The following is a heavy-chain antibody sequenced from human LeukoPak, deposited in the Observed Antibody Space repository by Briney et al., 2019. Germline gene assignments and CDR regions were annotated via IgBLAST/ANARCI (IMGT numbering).Heavy chain of an antibody. J-gene: IGHJ6*02. CDR1: GFTFSDYY. CDR2: ISSSSSYT. V-gene: IGHV3-11*03. CDR3: ARNMVRDPKGYYYYGMDV. D-gene: IGHD3-10*01. Sequence: GGSLRLSCAASGFTFSDYYMSWIRQAPGKGLEWVSYISSSSSYTNYADSVKGRFTISRDNAKNSLYLQMNSLRAEDTAVYYCARNMVRDPKGYYYYGMDVWGQGTTVTISS.